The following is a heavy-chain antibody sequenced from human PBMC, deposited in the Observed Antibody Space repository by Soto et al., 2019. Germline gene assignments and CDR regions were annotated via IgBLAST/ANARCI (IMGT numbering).Heavy chain of an antibody. CDR3: ARDHCTSTSCYSSIYYYGMDV. V-gene: IGHV1-8*01. J-gene: IGHJ6*02. D-gene: IGHD2-2*02. Sequence: ASVKVSCKASGYTFTSFDINWVRQATGQGLEWMGWMNPNSGNTVYAQKFQGRVTMTRDTSISTAYMELSSLRSEDTAVYYCARDHCTSTSCYSSIYYYGMDVWGQGTTVTVYS. CDR2: MNPNSGNT. CDR1: GYTFTSFD.